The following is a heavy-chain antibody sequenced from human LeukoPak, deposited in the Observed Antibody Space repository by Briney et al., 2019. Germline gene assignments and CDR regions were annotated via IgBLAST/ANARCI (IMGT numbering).Heavy chain of an antibody. D-gene: IGHD1-14*01. V-gene: IGHV4-39*01. CDR1: VGSISNSNYY. CDR3: ARVPATGPYNYYFYGMDV. J-gene: IGHJ6*02. CDR2: ISYIVVT. Sequence: SETLSLTCTVSVGSISNSNYYWGWIRQPPGKGLEWIGIISYIVVTYYNPSLKSRVTIFVDKSNNQFSLNVTSVTAADTSVYYCARVPATGPYNYYFYGMDVWGHGTTVTVSS.